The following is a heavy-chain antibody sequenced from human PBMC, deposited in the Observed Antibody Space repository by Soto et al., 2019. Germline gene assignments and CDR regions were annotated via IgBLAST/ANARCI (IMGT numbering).Heavy chain of an antibody. Sequence: ASETLSLTCTVSGGSISSADYYWSWIRQPPGKGLEWIGYIYYSGTTYYNPSLKSRVSISDDTSKNQFSLQLSSVTAADTAVYFCARLVPTTIHDSWGQGVLVTVSS. V-gene: IGHV4-30-4*01. CDR2: IYYSGTT. CDR3: ARLVPTTIHDS. D-gene: IGHD1-26*01. CDR1: GGSISSADYY. J-gene: IGHJ4*02.